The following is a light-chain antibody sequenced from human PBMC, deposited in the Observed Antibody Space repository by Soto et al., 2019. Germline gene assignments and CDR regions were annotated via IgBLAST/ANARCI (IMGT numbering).Light chain of an antibody. CDR1: SSNIGNDY. Sequence: QSVLTQPPSVSAAPGQTVTISCSGSSSNIGNDYVSWFQQFPGAAPKLLIYNSHKRPSGVPDRFSGSTSGTSATLGITGLQTGDEAVYYCGSWDSSLTAWVFGGGTQLTVL. CDR3: GSWDSSLTAWV. V-gene: IGLV1-51*01. CDR2: NSH. J-gene: IGLJ3*02.